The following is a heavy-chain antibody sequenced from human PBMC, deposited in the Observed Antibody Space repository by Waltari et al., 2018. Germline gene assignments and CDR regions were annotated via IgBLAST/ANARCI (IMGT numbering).Heavy chain of an antibody. CDR2: INPNSGGT. D-gene: IGHD2-15*01. CDR3: ARSGEDIVVVVAATQDYYYGMDV. Sequence: QVQLVQSGAEVKKPGASVKVSCKASGYTFTGYYMHWVRQAPGQGLEWMGWINPNSGGTNYAQKFQGRVTMTRDTSISTAYMELSRLRSDETAVYYCARSGEDIVVVVAATQDYYYGMDVWGQGTTVTVSS. J-gene: IGHJ6*02. CDR1: GYTFTGYY. V-gene: IGHV1-2*02.